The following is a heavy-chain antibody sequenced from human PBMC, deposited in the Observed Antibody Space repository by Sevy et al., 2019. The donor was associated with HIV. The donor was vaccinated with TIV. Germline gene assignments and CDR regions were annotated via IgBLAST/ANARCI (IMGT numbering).Heavy chain of an antibody. CDR2: ISYDGSNK. CDR1: GFTFSSYA. CDR3: ARGNEFGAFDI. V-gene: IGHV3-30-3*01. J-gene: IGHJ3*02. Sequence: GGSLRLSCAASGFTFSSYAMHWVRQAPGKGLEWVAVISYDGSNKYYADSVKGRFTISRDNSKNTLYLQMNSLRAEDTVGYYWARGNEFGAFDIWGQGTMVTVSS. D-gene: IGHD3-10*01.